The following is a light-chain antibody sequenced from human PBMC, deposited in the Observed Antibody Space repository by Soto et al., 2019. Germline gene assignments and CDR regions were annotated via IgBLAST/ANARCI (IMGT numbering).Light chain of an antibody. Sequence: EIVLTQSPGTLSLSPGERATLSCRASQSVDSSYLAWYQQTPGQAPRLLIYGASTRATGIPDRFSGSGSGTDFTLTISRLEPEDFAVYYCQQRSNWPRTFGPGTKVDIK. CDR2: GAS. CDR1: QSVDSSY. CDR3: QQRSNWPRT. V-gene: IGKV3D-20*02. J-gene: IGKJ3*01.